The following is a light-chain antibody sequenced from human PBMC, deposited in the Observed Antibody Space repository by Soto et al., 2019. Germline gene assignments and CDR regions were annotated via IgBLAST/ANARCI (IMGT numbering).Light chain of an antibody. J-gene: IGKJ4*01. Sequence: RTHSRSTVAGTQQDKIPITCRDSQTISSWLAWYQQKPGKAPKFLIYDASRLESGVPSRFSGSGSGTEFTLTISSLQPDDFATYYCQQYDSYSLTFGGGTKVDI. CDR2: DAS. CDR1: QTISSW. CDR3: QQYDSYSLT. V-gene: IGKV1-5*01.